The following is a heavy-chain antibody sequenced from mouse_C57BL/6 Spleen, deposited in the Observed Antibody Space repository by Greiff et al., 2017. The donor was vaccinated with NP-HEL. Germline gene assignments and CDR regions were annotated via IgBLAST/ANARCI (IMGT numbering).Heavy chain of an antibody. CDR2: IYPGDGDT. D-gene: IGHD2-4*01. J-gene: IGHJ2*01. V-gene: IGHV1-80*01. CDR3: ARVPIYYDYDGDDY. CDR1: GYAFSSYW. Sequence: QVQLQQSGAELVKPGASVKISCKASGYAFSSYWMNWVKQRPGKGLEWIGQIYPGDGDTNYNGKFKGKATLTADKSSSTAYMQLSSLTSEDSAVYFCARVPIYYDYDGDDYWGQGTTLTVSS.